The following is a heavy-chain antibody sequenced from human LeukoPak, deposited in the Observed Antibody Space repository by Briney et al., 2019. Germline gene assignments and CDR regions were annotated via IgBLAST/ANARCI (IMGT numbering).Heavy chain of an antibody. CDR1: GFSFSDYY. V-gene: IGHV3-11*03. J-gene: IGHJ4*02. D-gene: IGHD1-26*01. CDR3: ARHPDGSLSLDY. CDR2: ISSSGSHT. Sequence: GGSLRLSCVASGFSFSDYYMSWIRQAPGKGLEWVSYISSSGSHTNYADSVTGRFTISRNDAKKSLHLQMNSLRAEDTAVYYCARHPDGSLSLDYWGQGTLVTVSS.